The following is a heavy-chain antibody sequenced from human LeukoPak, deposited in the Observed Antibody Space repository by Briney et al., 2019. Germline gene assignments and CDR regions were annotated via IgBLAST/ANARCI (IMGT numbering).Heavy chain of an antibody. CDR1: GYTFTGYY. Sequence: APVKVSCKASGYTFTGYYIHWVRQPPAQGLEWMGWISTYNGNTNYAQKLQGRVTMTTDTSTSTAYMELRSLRSDDTAVYYCARGMGSTTFADFDYWGQGTLVTVSS. D-gene: IGHD1-26*01. CDR2: ISTYNGNT. V-gene: IGHV1-18*04. CDR3: ARGMGSTTFADFDY. J-gene: IGHJ4*02.